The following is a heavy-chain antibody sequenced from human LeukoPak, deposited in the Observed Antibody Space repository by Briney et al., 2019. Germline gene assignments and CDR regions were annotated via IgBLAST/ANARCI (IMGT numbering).Heavy chain of an antibody. CDR3: ATRERYCSSTSCYEWFDP. V-gene: IGHV3-23*01. J-gene: IGHJ5*02. Sequence: GGSLGLSCAASGFTFSSYAVSWVRQAPGKGLQWVSGISGSGGNTYYADSVKGRFTISRDNSKNTLYLQMNSLRAEDTAVYYCATRERYCSSTSCYEWFDPWGQGTLVTVSS. CDR2: ISGSGGNT. D-gene: IGHD2-2*01. CDR1: GFTFSSYA.